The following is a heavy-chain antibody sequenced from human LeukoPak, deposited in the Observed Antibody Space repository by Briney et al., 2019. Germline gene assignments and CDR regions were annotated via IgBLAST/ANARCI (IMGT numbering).Heavy chain of an antibody. D-gene: IGHD3-10*01. CDR3: ARGEEGYFDSGSYRPFDF. J-gene: IGHJ4*02. Sequence: GGSLRLSCTAYDFTFSRYSMNWVRQAPGKGLEWVSYISGTSAIIYYADSVEGRFAVSRDNAKSSLYLQMNSLRVEDTAVYYRARGEEGYFDSGSYRPFDFWGQGTLVIVSS. V-gene: IGHV3-48*04. CDR2: ISGTSAII. CDR1: DFTFSRYS.